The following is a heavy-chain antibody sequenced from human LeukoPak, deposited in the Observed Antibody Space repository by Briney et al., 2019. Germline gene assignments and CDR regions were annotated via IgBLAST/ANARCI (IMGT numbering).Heavy chain of an antibody. J-gene: IGHJ4*02. CDR2: ISTISAYI. CDR3: ARLSDTARTIQEKPLDY. CDR1: GFTFSGYD. V-gene: IGHV3-21*01. Sequence: GGSLRLSCAVSGFTFSGYDMNWVRQAPGKGLEWVSSISTISAYIYYADSVKGRFTVSRDNAKMSLYLQMNSLRAEDTALYYCARLSDTARTIQEKPLDYWGQGTLVTVSS. D-gene: IGHD5-18*01.